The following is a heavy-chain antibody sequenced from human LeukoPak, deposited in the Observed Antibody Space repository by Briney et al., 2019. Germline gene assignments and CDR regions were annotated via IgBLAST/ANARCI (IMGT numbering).Heavy chain of an antibody. CDR2: IYYSGST. CDR1: GGSMSNFY. Sequence: SETLSLTCIVSGGSMSNFYWSWIRQPPGKGLEWIGYIYYSGSTSYTPSLKSRVTISVDTSNNQFSLNLSSLTAADTAVYYCARGSADGGNYLGYFYYYHMDVWGKGTTVTVSS. V-gene: IGHV4-59*08. CDR3: ARGSADGGNYLGYFYYYHMDV. J-gene: IGHJ6*03. D-gene: IGHD1-26*01.